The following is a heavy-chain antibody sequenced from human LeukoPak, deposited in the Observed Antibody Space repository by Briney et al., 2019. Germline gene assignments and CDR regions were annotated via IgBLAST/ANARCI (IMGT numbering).Heavy chain of an antibody. CDR1: GGSFSGYY. D-gene: IGHD3-10*01. V-gene: IGHV4-34*01. Sequence: SETLSLTCAVYGGSFSGYYWSWIRQPPGKGLEWIGEINHSGSTNYNPSLKSRVTISVDTSKNQFSLKLSSVTAADTAVYYCASYYGSGSHSYNWFDPWGQGTLVTVSS. J-gene: IGHJ5*02. CDR3: ASYYGSGSHSYNWFDP. CDR2: INHSGST.